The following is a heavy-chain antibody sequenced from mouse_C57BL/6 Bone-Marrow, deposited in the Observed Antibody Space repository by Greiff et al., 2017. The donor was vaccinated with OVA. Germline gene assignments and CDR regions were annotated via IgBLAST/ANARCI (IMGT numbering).Heavy chain of an antibody. V-gene: IGHV5-4*03. CDR1: GFTFSSYA. J-gene: IGHJ3*01. Sequence: DVKLVESGGGLVKPGGSLKLSCAASGFTFSSYAMSWVRQTPEKRLEWVATISDGGSYTYYPDNVKGRFTISRDNAKNNLYLQMSHLKSEDTAMYYCARGYYDAWFAYWGQGTLVTVSA. CDR3: ARGYYDAWFAY. CDR2: ISDGGSYT. D-gene: IGHD2-4*01.